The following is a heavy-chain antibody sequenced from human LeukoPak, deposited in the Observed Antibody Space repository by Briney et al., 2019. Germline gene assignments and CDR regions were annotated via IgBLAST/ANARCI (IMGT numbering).Heavy chain of an antibody. J-gene: IGHJ4*02. CDR1: GGSISSYY. CDR2: IYTSGST. V-gene: IGHV4-4*07. CDR3: TQYSSSASLLL. D-gene: IGHD6-13*01. Sequence: SETLSLTCTVSGGSISSYYWSWIRQPAGKGLEWIGRIYTSGSTNYNPSLKSRVTMSVDTSKNQFSLKLSSVPAADTAVYYCTQYSSSASLLLWGQGTLVTVSS.